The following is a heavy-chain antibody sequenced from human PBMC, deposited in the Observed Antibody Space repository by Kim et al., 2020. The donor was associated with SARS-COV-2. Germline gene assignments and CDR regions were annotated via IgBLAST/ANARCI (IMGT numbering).Heavy chain of an antibody. J-gene: IGHJ6*02. CDR2: ISGSGGST. CDR1: GFTFSSYA. CDR3: AKDQGAMAEGGYYYYGIDV. Sequence: GGSLRLSCAASGFTFSSYAMSWVRQAPGKGLEWVSAISGSGGSTYYADSVKGRFTISRDNSKNTLYLQMNSLRAEDTAVYYCAKDQGAMAEGGYYYYGIDVWGQGTTVTVSS. D-gene: IGHD1-26*01. V-gene: IGHV3-23*01.